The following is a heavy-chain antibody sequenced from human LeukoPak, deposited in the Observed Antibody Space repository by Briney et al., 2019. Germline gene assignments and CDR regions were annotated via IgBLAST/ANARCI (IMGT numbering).Heavy chain of an antibody. CDR2: ISGSGGST. CDR1: GFTFSSYA. V-gene: IGHV3-23*01. J-gene: IGHJ4*02. Sequence: GGSLRLSCAASGFTFSSYAMSWVRQAPGKGLEWVSAISGSGGSTYYADSVKGRFTISRDNAKNSLYLQMNSLRAEDTALYYCAKAFNYYDSSGYYDYWGQGTLVTVSS. CDR3: AKAFNYYDSSGYYDY. D-gene: IGHD3-22*01.